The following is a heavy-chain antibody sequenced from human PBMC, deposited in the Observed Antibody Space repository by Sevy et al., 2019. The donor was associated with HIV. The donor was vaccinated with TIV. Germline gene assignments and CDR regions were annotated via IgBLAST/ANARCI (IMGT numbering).Heavy chain of an antibody. CDR3: AREGPRDKSKDWYLDL. CDR2: ISDDGTNK. J-gene: IGHJ2*01. V-gene: IGHV3-30*03. D-gene: IGHD4-4*01. Sequence: GGSLRLSCAASGFTFSNYGIHWVRQAPGKGLDWVAVISDDGTNKFFPDSVKGRFTISRDNSKKTVFLQMDSLRIDDTAVYYCAREGPRDKSKDWYLDLWGRGTLVTVSS. CDR1: GFTFSNYG.